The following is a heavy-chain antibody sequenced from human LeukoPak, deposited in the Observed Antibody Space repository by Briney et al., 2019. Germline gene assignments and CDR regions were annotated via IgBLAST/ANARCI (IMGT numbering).Heavy chain of an antibody. J-gene: IGHJ6*03. CDR2: IYYSGST. D-gene: IGHD3-10*01. CDR3: ARGSGIYYYYYYMDV. Sequence: PSETLSLTCTVSGGSISSYYWSWVRQPPGKGLEWMGDIYYSGSTNYNPSLKSRVTISVDTSKNQFSLKLSSVTAADTAVYYCARGSGIYYYYYYMDVWGKGTTVTVSS. V-gene: IGHV4-59*01. CDR1: GGSISSYY.